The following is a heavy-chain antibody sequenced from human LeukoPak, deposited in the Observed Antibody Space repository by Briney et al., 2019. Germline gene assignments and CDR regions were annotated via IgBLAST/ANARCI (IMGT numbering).Heavy chain of an antibody. CDR2: IRSEGNNK. J-gene: IGHJ5*02. Sequence: PGGSLTLSWAASGFTFTTYGMHWVRPAPGKGRGWVAFIRSEGNNKYYADSVKGRFTISRDNSENTLFLQMNSLRPEDTAVYYCAKDRDLASWGQGTLVTVSS. CDR3: AKDRDLAS. CDR1: GFTFTTYG. V-gene: IGHV3-30*02.